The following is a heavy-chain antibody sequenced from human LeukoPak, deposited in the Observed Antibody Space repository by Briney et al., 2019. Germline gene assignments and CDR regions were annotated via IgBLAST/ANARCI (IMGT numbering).Heavy chain of an antibody. CDR1: GYTFTKYG. CDR2: ISAYNGNT. CDR3: ARELRVAAAGHFDY. V-gene: IGHV1-18*01. J-gene: IGHJ4*02. Sequence: ASVKVSCKASGYTFTKYGISWVRQAPGQGLEWMGWISAYNGNTNYAQKNQGRVTMTTDTSTSTAYMELSSLRSEDTAVYYCARELRVAAAGHFDYWGQGTLVTVSS. D-gene: IGHD6-13*01.